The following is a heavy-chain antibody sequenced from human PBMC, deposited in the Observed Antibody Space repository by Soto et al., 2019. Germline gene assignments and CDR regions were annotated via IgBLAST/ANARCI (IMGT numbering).Heavy chain of an antibody. CDR3: ARGLYYVFWSGYFPTWYLDL. CDR1: GGSFSGYY. D-gene: IGHD3-3*01. Sequence: SETLSLTCAVYGGSFSGYYWSWIRQPPGKGLEWIGEINHSGSTNYNPSLKSRVTISVDTSKNQFSMKLSSVTAADTAVYYCARGLYYVFWSGYFPTWYLDLWGRGTLVTVYS. J-gene: IGHJ2*01. V-gene: IGHV4-34*01. CDR2: INHSGST.